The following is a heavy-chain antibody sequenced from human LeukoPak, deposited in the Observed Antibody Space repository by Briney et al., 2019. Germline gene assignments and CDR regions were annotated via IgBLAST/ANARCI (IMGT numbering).Heavy chain of an antibody. D-gene: IGHD3-22*01. V-gene: IGHV3-53*01. CDR3: ARALVGSGYYYSSDY. J-gene: IGHJ4*02. CDR2: IHSGGST. Sequence: PGGSMRLSCAASGFTVSSNYMSWVRQAPGKGLEWVSVIHSGGSTYYADSVKGRFTISRDNSKNTLYLQMISLRAEDTAVYYCARALVGSGYYYSSDYWGQGTLVTVSS. CDR1: GFTVSSNY.